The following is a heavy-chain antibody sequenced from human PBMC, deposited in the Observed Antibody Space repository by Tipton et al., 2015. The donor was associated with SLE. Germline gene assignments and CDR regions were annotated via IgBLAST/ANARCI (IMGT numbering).Heavy chain of an antibody. Sequence: LRLSCAASGFTVSSNYMSWIRQPAGKGLEWIGYIYTSGSTNYNPSLKSRVTISVDTSKNQFSLKLSSVTAADTAVYYCARVGDYSNYRDYWGQGTLVTVSS. CDR1: GFTVSSNY. V-gene: IGHV4-4*09. D-gene: IGHD4-11*01. J-gene: IGHJ4*02. CDR3: ARVGDYSNYRDY. CDR2: IYTSGST.